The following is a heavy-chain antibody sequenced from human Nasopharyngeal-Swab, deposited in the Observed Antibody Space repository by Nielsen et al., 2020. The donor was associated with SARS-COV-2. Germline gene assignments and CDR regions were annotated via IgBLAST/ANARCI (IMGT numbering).Heavy chain of an antibody. CDR3: ARVNWNFGWYFDL. CDR2: ISDNGGNT. V-gene: IGHV3-64*04. J-gene: IGHJ2*01. Sequence: GESLKISCSASGFAFSDYAIHWVRQAPGKGLEYVSTISDNGGNTFYADSVKGRFTISRDNSKNTLYLQMNSLRAGDTAVYYCARVNWNFGWYFDLWGRGTLVTVSS. D-gene: IGHD1-1*01. CDR1: GFAFSDYA.